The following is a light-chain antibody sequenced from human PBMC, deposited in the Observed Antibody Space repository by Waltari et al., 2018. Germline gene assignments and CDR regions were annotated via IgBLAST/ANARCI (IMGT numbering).Light chain of an antibody. CDR1: QSISRF. V-gene: IGKV3-20*01. CDR2: DAS. J-gene: IGKJ1*01. Sequence: ELMLTQSPGTLSLSPGERATLSCRASQSISRFLAWYQQKPGQAPRLLIYDASTRATGIPARFSGSGSGTDFSLTISRLEPEGIAVYYCQKHGSLPATFGQGTKVEIK. CDR3: QKHGSLPAT.